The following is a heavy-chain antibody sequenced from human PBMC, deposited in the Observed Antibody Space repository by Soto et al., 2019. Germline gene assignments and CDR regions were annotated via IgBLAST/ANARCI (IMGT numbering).Heavy chain of an antibody. CDR3: AGVAAVAGIYNNHGVDV. CDR2: IVPIFGTT. Sequence: QVQLVQSGAEVKKPGSSVKVSCKVSGGTFSNYAIDWVRLAPGQGLEWMGGIVPIFGTTYYTQKLQGRATIIADDSTTTASLELSSLTCEDTAISYCAGVAAVAGIYNNHGVDVWGQGTTVTVSS. D-gene: IGHD6-19*01. J-gene: IGHJ6*02. V-gene: IGHV1-69*12. CDR1: GGTFSNYA.